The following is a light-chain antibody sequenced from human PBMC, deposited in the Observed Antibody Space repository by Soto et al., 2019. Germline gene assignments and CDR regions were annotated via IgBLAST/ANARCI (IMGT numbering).Light chain of an antibody. CDR2: SNN. CDR1: SSNIGNNI. V-gene: IGLV1-44*01. Sequence: QSVLTQTPSVSGTPGQRVTISCSGSSSNIGNNIINWYQQLPGTAPKVVIYSNNHRPSGVPDRFSGSKSGTSASLAISGLQSEDEADYYCAAWDDSLWGVVFGGGTKLTVL. J-gene: IGLJ2*01. CDR3: AAWDDSLWGVV.